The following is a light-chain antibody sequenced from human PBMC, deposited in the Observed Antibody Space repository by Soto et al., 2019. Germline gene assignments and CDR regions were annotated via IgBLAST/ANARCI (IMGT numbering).Light chain of an antibody. V-gene: IGLV2-14*01. J-gene: IGLJ1*01. CDR2: NVN. CDR3: SSFTSSTTYV. Sequence: QSALTQSASVSGSPGQSITISCTGTSSDVGNYNYVSWYQQHPGEVPKLIIFNVNNRPSGVSNRFSGSKSGNTASLTIDGVQYEDEADYYCSSFTSSTTYVFGTGTKVTVL. CDR1: SSDVGNYNY.